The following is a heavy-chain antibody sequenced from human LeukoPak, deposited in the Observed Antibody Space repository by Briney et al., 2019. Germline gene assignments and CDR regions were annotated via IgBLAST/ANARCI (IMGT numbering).Heavy chain of an antibody. CDR1: GFTFTTAW. V-gene: IGHV3-15*01. CDR2: IKSKTDGGTT. J-gene: IGHJ3*02. Sequence: GGSLRLSCAASGFTFTTAWMSWVRQAPGKGLEWVGRIKSKTDGGTTDYAAPEKGRVSISRDDSINAVYLQMNSLKTDDTAVYYCSTDGPNAFDIWGQGTMVTVSS. CDR3: STDGPNAFDI.